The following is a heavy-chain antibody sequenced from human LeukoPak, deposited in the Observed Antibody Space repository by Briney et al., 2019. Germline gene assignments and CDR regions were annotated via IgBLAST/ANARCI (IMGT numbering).Heavy chain of an antibody. V-gene: IGHV1-69*13. D-gene: IGHD3-3*01. CDR3: ARASYYDFWSGYFLSHYYMDV. CDR1: GGTFSRYA. J-gene: IGHJ6*03. Sequence: SVKVSCRASGGTFSRYAFSWVRQAPGQGLEWMGVIIPGFRTTHYAQTLQGRVTITADESTNTAYMELSSLRSEDTAVYYCARASYYDFWSGYFLSHYYMDVWGKGTTVTVSS. CDR2: IIPGFRTT.